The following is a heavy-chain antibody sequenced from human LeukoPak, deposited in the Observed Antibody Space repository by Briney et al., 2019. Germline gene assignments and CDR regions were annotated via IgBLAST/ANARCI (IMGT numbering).Heavy chain of an antibody. V-gene: IGHV3-48*01. J-gene: IGHJ4*02. CDR2: ISSSSSTI. D-gene: IGHD3-22*01. Sequence: PGGSLRLSCAASGFTFSSYSMNWVRQAPGKGLEWVSYISSSSSTIYYADSVKGRFTISRDNAKNSLYLQMNSLRAEDTAVYYCARDHYYDSSGYYIKGENFDYWGQGTLVTVSS. CDR1: GFTFSSYS. CDR3: ARDHYYDSSGYYIKGENFDY.